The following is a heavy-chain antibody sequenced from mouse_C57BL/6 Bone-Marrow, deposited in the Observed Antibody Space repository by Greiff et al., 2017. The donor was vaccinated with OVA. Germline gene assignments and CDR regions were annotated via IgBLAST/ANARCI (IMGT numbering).Heavy chain of an antibody. Sequence: EVMLVESGGGLVKPGGSLKLSCAASGFTFSSYAMSWVRQTPEKRLEWVATISDGGSYTYSPDNVKGRFTISRDNAKNNLYLQMSHLKSEDTALYYCARDRVYYGSSYGYFDVWGTGTTVTVSS. D-gene: IGHD1-1*01. J-gene: IGHJ1*03. CDR1: GFTFSSYA. CDR2: ISDGGSYT. CDR3: ARDRVYYGSSYGYFDV. V-gene: IGHV5-4*01.